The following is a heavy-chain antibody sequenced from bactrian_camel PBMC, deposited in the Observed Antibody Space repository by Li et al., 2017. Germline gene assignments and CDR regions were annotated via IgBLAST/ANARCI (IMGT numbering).Heavy chain of an antibody. J-gene: IGHJ4*01. D-gene: IGHD1*01. V-gene: IGHV3S53*01. CDR1: GNSNYC. Sequence: HVQLVESGGGSVQAGGSLRLSCRVSGNSNYCMAWFRQTPGKKREGVAAVDTDGRTTYEDSAQGRFTISKGNTMNTAYLQMDSLKSEDTAQYYCVALAWGFNYWGQGTQVTVS. CDR3: VALAWGFNY. CDR2: VDTDGRT.